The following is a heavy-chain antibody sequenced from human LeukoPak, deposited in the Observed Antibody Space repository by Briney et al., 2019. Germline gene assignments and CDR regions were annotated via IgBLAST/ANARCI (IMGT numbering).Heavy chain of an antibody. CDR2: ISAYNGNT. Sequence: GASVKVSCKASGYTFTSYGISWVRQAPGQGLEWMGWISAYNGNTNYAQKLQGRVTMTKDTSTSTAYMELRSLRSDDTAVYYCARVGCTNGVCSPNDYWGQGTLVTVSS. CDR1: GYTFTSYG. D-gene: IGHD2-8*01. J-gene: IGHJ4*02. V-gene: IGHV1-18*01. CDR3: ARVGCTNGVCSPNDY.